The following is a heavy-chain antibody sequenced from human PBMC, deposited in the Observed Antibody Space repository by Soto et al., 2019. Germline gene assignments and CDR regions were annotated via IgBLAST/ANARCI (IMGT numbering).Heavy chain of an antibody. D-gene: IGHD6-19*01. CDR1: GYTFTSYA. CDR3: ARVQWLINYYYYGMDV. J-gene: IGHJ6*02. CDR2: INAGNGNT. Sequence: ASVKVSCKASGYTFTSYAMHWVRQAPGQRLEWMGWINAGNGNTKYSQKFQGRVTITRDTSAGTAYMELSSLRSEDTAVFYCARVQWLINYYYYGMDVWGQGTTVTVSS. V-gene: IGHV1-3*01.